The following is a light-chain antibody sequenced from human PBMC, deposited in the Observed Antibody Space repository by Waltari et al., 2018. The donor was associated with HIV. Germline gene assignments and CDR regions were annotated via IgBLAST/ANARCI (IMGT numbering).Light chain of an antibody. CDR3: QQYYSNPPT. CDR2: WAS. J-gene: IGKJ1*01. CDR1: QSVLYSANNANY. Sequence: DIVMIQSPDSLAVSLGERDPVHCQYSQSVLYSANNANYLAWYQQKQGQPPKLLLYWASTRESGVPDRFSGSGSGTDFTLTISSLQAEDVAVYFCQQYYSNPPTFGQGTKVEIK. V-gene: IGKV4-1*01.